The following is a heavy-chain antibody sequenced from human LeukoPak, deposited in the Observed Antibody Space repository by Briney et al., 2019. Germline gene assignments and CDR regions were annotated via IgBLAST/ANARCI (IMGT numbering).Heavy chain of an antibody. D-gene: IGHD7-27*01. CDR2: IIPIFGTA. J-gene: IGHJ4*02. CDR3: AREPSNWEYYFDY. Sequence: ASVEVSCKASGGTFSSYAISWVRQAPGQGLEWMGRIIPIFGTANYAQKFQGRVTITTDESTSTAYMELSSLRSEDTAVYHCAREPSNWEYYFDYWGQGTLVTVSS. V-gene: IGHV1-69*05. CDR1: GGTFSSYA.